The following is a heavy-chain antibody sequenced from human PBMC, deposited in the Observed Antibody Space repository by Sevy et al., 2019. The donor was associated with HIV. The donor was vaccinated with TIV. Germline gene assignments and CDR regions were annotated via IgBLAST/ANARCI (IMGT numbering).Heavy chain of an antibody. J-gene: IGHJ6*02. CDR1: GASISNYY. CDR2: IYYSGST. Sequence: SETLSLTCTVSGASISNYYWSWIRQPPGKGLEWIGYIYYSGSTNYNPSLKSRVTISVDTSKNQFSLKLSSVTAADTAVDYCARHRRGRGYDYWSGYRMDVWGQGTTVTVSS. D-gene: IGHD3-3*01. V-gene: IGHV4-59*08. CDR3: ARHRRGRGYDYWSGYRMDV.